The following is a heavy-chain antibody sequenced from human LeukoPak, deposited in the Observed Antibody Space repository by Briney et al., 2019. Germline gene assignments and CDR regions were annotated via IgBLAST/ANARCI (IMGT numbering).Heavy chain of an antibody. V-gene: IGHV4-59*01. D-gene: IGHD2/OR15-2a*01. J-gene: IGHJ3*02. CDR1: GGSITSDH. Sequence: SETLSLTCTVPGGSITSDHWNWIRQPPGKGLEWIGCIYYSGNTYYNPSLKSRVTISVDMSKNQFSLRLTSVTAADTAVYYCARKNDFDIWGQGTLVTVSS. CDR2: IYYSGNT. CDR3: ARKNDFDI.